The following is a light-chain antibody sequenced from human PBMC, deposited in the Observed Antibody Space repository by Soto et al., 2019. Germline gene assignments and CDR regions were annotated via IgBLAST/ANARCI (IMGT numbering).Light chain of an antibody. J-gene: IGKJ1*01. CDR3: QEYSDWPTWT. CDR2: GAS. Sequence: ESLLTQSPGTLSLSPGERATLSCRASQSVSSSYLAWYQQKPGQAPRLLIYGASSRATGIPDRFSGSGSGTDFTLTISRLEPEDFAVYYCQEYSDWPTWTFGQGTKVDI. CDR1: QSVSSSY. V-gene: IGKV3-20*01.